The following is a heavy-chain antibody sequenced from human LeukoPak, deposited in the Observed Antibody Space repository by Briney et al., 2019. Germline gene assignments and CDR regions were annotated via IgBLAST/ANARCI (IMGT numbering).Heavy chain of an antibody. CDR3: TRGFLQIDY. CDR1: GGSISNYF. V-gene: IGHV4-4*09. CDR2: IYTSGNT. Sequence: SETLSLTCAVSGGSISNYFWTWIRQPPGKGLEWIGYIYTSGNTNYNPSLEGRVTMSVDTSKNQFSLRLNSVTAADTAVYYCTRGFLQIDYWGQGTLVTVSS. J-gene: IGHJ4*02.